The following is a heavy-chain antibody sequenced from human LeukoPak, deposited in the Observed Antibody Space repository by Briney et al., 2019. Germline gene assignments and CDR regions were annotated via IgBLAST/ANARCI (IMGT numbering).Heavy chain of an antibody. D-gene: IGHD5-12*01. V-gene: IGHV6-1*01. CDR2: TYYRSKWYN. Sequence: SQTLSLTFAISGDSVSSNSAAWSWISQSPWRGLEWLGRTYYRSKWYNEYAVSVKSRITITPDASKNQCSLQLKSVTPEDTAVYYCARIVGGDIDYWGERTLGTLSS. J-gene: IGHJ4*02. CDR3: ARIVGGDIDY. CDR1: GDSVSSNSAA.